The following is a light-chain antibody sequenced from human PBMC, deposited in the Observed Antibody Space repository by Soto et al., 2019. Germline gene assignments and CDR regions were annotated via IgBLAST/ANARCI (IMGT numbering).Light chain of an antibody. CDR2: GAS. J-gene: IGKJ5*01. Sequence: EILLTQSPATLSLSPGERATLSCRASQSVSSYLAWYQQKPGQAPRLLIYGASSRATGIPDRFSGSGSGTDFTLTISRLEPEDFAVYYCQQYGSSPITFGQGTRLEI. CDR1: QSVSSY. CDR3: QQYGSSPIT. V-gene: IGKV3-20*01.